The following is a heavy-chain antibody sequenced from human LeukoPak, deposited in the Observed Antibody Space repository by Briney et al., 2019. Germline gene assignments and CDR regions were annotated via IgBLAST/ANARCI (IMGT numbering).Heavy chain of an antibody. J-gene: IGHJ4*02. D-gene: IGHD3-9*01. CDR1: GYTFTSYG. V-gene: IGHV1-18*04. CDR2: ISAYNGNT. CDR3: ARDRRDYDILTGYYRFVAFDY. Sequence: ASVKVSCKASGYTFTSYGISWVRQAPGQVLEWMGWISAYNGNTNYAQKLQGRVTMTTDTSTSTAYMELRSLRSDDTAVYYCARDRRDYDILTGYYRFVAFDYWGQGTLVTVSS.